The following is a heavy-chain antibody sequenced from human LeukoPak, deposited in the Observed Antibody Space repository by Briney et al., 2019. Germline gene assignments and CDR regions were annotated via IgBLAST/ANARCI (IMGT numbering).Heavy chain of an antibody. Sequence: QTGGSLRLSCAASGFTVSSNYMSWVRQAPGKGLEWVSVIYSGDSTYYVDSVRGRFTISRDNSKNTLYLQMNSLRAEGTAVYYCTRRSDYWGQGTLVTVSS. V-gene: IGHV3-66*01. CDR3: TRRSDY. J-gene: IGHJ4*02. CDR1: GFTVSSNY. CDR2: IYSGDST.